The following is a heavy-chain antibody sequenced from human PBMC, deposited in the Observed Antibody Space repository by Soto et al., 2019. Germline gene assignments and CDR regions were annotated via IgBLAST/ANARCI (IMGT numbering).Heavy chain of an antibody. CDR2: IIPIFRTG. CDR3: ASARQLAYCGGDCYGYYYYYYGMHV. V-gene: IGHV1-69*13. Sequence: SVKASCKASGGTFSSYAISWVGQAPGQVLEWMGGIIPIFRTGNYAQKFQGRVTITAVGSASTAYMELSSLRSEDTAVYYCASARQLAYCGGDCYGYYYYYYGMHVWGQGTKVTVS. CDR1: GGTFSSYA. J-gene: IGHJ6*02. D-gene: IGHD2-21*02.